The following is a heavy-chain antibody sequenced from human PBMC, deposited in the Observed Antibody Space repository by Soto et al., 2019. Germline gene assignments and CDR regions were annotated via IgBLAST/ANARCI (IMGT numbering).Heavy chain of an antibody. J-gene: IGHJ6*02. CDR2: ISAYNGNT. V-gene: IGHV1-18*04. CDR1: GYTFTSYG. Sequence: GASVKVSCKASGYTFTSYGISWVRQAPGQGLEWMGWISAYNGNTNYAQKLQGRVTMTTDTSTSTAYMELRSLRSDDTAVYYCARGYSSSWNHYYYYGMDVWGQGTTVTVSS. D-gene: IGHD6-13*01. CDR3: ARGYSSSWNHYYYYGMDV.